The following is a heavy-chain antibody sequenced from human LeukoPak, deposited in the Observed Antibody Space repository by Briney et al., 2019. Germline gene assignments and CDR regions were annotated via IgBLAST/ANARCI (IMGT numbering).Heavy chain of an antibody. V-gene: IGHV3-23*01. CDR3: AKGGRDTSKYYFDY. Sequence: GGSLRLSCAASGFTFSSYAMSWVRQAPGKGLEWVSAISGSGGSTYYPDAVKGRFTISRDNSKNTVWLEMNSLRVEDTAVYYCAKGGRDTSKYYFDYWGQGTQVTVSS. J-gene: IGHJ4*02. CDR2: ISGSGGST. D-gene: IGHD1-26*01. CDR1: GFTFSSYA.